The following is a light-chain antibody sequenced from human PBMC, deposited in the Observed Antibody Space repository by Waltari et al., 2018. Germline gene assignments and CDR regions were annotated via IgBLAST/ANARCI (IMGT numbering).Light chain of an antibody. Sequence: DIVMTQSPLSLPVTPGEPASMSCRSSQSLLHSNGKNYLNWYLQKPGQSPQLLIYLGSNWPSGVPDRFSGSGSGTDFTLKISRVEAEDVGVYYCMQALQTPRAITFGQGTRLEIK. CDR3: MQALQTPRAIT. CDR1: QSLLHSNGKNY. J-gene: IGKJ5*01. CDR2: LGS. V-gene: IGKV2-28*01.